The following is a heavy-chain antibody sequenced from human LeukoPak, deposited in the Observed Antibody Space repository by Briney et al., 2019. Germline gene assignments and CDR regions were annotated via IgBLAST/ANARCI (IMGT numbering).Heavy chain of an antibody. CDR2: SNPNGGVT. Sequence: ASVKVSCKASGYAGTGYYIHWVRQAPGQGLERMGWSNPNGGVTKSAQKFQGRVTMTRDMSINKVYMELSGLTSDDTALYYCARGPNHYYYMDFWGKRTTVSVS. J-gene: IGHJ6*03. V-gene: IGHV1-2*02. CDR1: GYAGTGYY. CDR3: ARGPNHYYYMDF.